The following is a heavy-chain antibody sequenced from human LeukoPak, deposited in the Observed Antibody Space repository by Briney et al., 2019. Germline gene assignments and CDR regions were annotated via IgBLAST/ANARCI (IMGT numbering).Heavy chain of an antibody. V-gene: IGHV3-23*01. D-gene: IGHD4-17*01. CDR2: ISGSGDNT. J-gene: IGHJ4*02. CDR1: GFTFSSHG. CDR3: ARDLSTVTTPNFDY. Sequence: RAGGSLRLSCAASGFTFSSHGMSWVRQAPGKGLEWVSTISGSGDNTYYADSVKGRFTISRDNSKNTLYLQMNSLRAEDTAVYYCARDLSTVTTPNFDYWGQGTLVTVSS.